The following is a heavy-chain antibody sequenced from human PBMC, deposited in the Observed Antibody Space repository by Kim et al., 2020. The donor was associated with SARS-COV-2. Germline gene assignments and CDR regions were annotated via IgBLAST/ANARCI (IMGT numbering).Heavy chain of an antibody. J-gene: IGHJ4*02. CDR1: GFPFSDTW. V-gene: IGHV3-15*01. CDR3: TSDRGVPADC. CDR2: IKSKTVGGTT. Sequence: GGSLRLSCAVSGFPFSDTWMSWVRQAPGKGLEWVGRIKSKTVGGTTDYAVPVKGRFTISRDDSENMLYLQMNTLKTEDTAVYYCTSDRGVPADCWGQGTLDTVST.